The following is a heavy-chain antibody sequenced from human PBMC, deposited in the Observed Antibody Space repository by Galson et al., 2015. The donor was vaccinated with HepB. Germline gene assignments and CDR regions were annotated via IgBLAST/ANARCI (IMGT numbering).Heavy chain of an antibody. CDR1: GFTFSSYE. J-gene: IGHJ3*02. V-gene: IGHV3-48*03. CDR2: ISSSGSNV. CDR3: AKLVTYYYDSSGYDAFDI. D-gene: IGHD3-22*01. Sequence: SLRLSCAASGFTFSSYEMNWVRQAPGKGLEWVSYISSSGSNVYYADSVKGRFTISRDNAKNSLYLRMNSLRAEDTAVYYCAKLVTYYYDSSGYDAFDIWGQGTMVTVSS.